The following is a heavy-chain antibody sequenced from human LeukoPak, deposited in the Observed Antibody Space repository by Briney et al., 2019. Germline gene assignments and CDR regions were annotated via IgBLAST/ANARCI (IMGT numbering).Heavy chain of an antibody. CDR1: GYTFTSYG. D-gene: IGHD4-17*01. CDR2: ISACNGNT. V-gene: IGHV1-18*01. J-gene: IGHJ6*02. Sequence: ASVKVSCKASGYTFTSYGISWVRQAPGQGLEWMGWISACNGNTNYAQKLQGRVTMTTDTSTSTAYMELRSLRSDDTAVYYCARGDYGDYPYGMDVWGQGTTVTVSS. CDR3: ARGDYGDYPYGMDV.